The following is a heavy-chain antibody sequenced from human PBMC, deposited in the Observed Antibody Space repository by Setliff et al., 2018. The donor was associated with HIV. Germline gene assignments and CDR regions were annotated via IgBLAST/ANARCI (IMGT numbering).Heavy chain of an antibody. CDR1: GYTFTDNY. J-gene: IGHJ3*02. CDR2: INSASGGT. V-gene: IGHV1-2*02. Sequence: ASVKVSRKASGYTFTDNYIHWVRQAPGQGLERMAWINSASGGTNYAQNFQGRVTVTRDTSINTVYLEVNGLKSDDTAVYYCARDYIHVFDIWGQGTMVTVSS. CDR3: ARDYIHVFDI.